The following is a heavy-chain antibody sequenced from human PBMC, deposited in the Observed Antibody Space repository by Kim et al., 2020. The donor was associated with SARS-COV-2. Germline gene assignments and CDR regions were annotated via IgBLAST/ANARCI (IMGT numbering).Heavy chain of an antibody. J-gene: IGHJ6*02. Sequence: GGSLRLSCAASGFTFSSYGMHWVRQAPGKGLEWVAVISYDGSNKYYADSVKGRFTISRDNSKNTLYLQMNSLRAEDTAVYYCAKDYTPVSDVVVVAATWGLYYYGMDVWGQGTTVTVSS. D-gene: IGHD2-15*01. CDR2: ISYDGSNK. V-gene: IGHV3-30*18. CDR3: AKDYTPVSDVVVVAATWGLYYYGMDV. CDR1: GFTFSSYG.